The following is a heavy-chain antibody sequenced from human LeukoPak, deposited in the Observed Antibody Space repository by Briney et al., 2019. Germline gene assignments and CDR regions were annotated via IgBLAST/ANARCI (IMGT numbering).Heavy chain of an antibody. V-gene: IGHV4-34*01. CDR2: INHSGST. CDR1: GGSLSGYY. J-gene: IGHJ5*02. Sequence: SETLSLTCAVSGGSLSGYYWTWIRQPPGKGLEWIGEINHSGSTNYNPSLKSRVTISIDTSKNQFPLKLRSVTAADTAVYYCARGGRTWFDPWGQGTQVTVSS. CDR3: ARGGRTWFDP. D-gene: IGHD1-26*01.